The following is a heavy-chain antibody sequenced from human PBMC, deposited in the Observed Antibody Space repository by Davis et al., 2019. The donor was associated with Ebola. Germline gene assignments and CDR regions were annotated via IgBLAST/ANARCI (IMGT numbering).Heavy chain of an antibody. V-gene: IGHV3-7*01. CDR1: GFTFSSYW. D-gene: IGHD2-15*01. J-gene: IGHJ6*04. CDR2: IKQDGSEK. CDR3: ARDGIATPSDGMDV. Sequence: GESLKISCAASGFTFSSYWMSWVRQAPGKGLEWVANIKQDGSEKYYVDSVKGRFTISRDNAKNSLYLQMNSLRAEGTAVYYCARDGIATPSDGMDVWGKGTTVTVSS.